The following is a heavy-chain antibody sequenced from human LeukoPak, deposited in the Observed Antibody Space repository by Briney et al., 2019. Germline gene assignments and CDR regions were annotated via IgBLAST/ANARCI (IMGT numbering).Heavy chain of an antibody. D-gene: IGHD2-2*01. CDR2: INPNSGGT. J-gene: IGHJ4*02. CDR1: GYTFTSYY. V-gene: IGHV1-2*02. CDR3: ARDAYCSSTSCPLYY. Sequence: ASVKVSCKASGYTFTSYYMHWVRQAPGQGLEWMGWINPNSGGTNYAQKFQGRVTMTRDTSISTAYMELSRLRSDDTAVYYCARDAYCSSTSCPLYYWGQGTLVTVSS.